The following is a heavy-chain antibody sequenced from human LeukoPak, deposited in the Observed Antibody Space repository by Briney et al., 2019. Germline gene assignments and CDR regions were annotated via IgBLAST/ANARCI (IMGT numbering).Heavy chain of an antibody. Sequence: PSETLSLTCTVSGGSISSYYWSWIRQPPGKGLEWIGYIYYSGSTNYNPSLKSRVTMSVDTSKNQFSLKLSSVTAADTAVYYCARGDGYNYPVNFDYWGQGALVTVSS. J-gene: IGHJ4*02. CDR2: IYYSGST. CDR3: ARGDGYNYPVNFDY. V-gene: IGHV4-59*01. D-gene: IGHD5-24*01. CDR1: GGSISSYY.